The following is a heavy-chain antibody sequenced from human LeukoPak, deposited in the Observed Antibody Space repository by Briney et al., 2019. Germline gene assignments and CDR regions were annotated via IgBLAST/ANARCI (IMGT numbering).Heavy chain of an antibody. CDR2: ISYDGSNK. Sequence: GGSLRLSCAASGFTFSSYAMHWVRQAPGKGLEWVAVISYDGSNKYYADSVKGRFTISRDNSKNTLYLQMNSLRAEDTAVYYCARSIAAAVDCWGQGTLVTVSS. CDR1: GFTFSSYA. D-gene: IGHD6-13*01. V-gene: IGHV3-30*04. J-gene: IGHJ4*02. CDR3: ARSIAAAVDC.